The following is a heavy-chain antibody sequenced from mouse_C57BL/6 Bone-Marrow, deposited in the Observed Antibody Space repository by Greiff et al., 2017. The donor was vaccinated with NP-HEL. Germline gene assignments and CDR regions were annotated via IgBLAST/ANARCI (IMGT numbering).Heavy chain of an antibody. V-gene: IGHV1-59*01. Sequence: VQLQQPGAELVRPGTSVKLSCKASGYTFTSYWMHWVKQRPGQGLEWIGVIDPSDSYTNYNQKFKGKATLTVDTSSSTAYMQLSSLTSEDSAVYYCARRSGYSNYPPYYYAMDYWGQGTSVTVSS. CDR2: IDPSDSYT. D-gene: IGHD2-5*01. CDR3: ARRSGYSNYPPYYYAMDY. J-gene: IGHJ4*01. CDR1: GYTFTSYW.